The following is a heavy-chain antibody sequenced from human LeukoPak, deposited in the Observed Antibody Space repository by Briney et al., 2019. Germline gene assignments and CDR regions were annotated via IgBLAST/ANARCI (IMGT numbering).Heavy chain of an antibody. J-gene: IGHJ4*02. CDR1: GFSFSTYA. CDR3: AKDLLIGVIKNFDF. Sequence: GGSLRLSCAASGFSFSTYAMNSVRQAPGKGLEWVSSLTADGITIFYADSVRGRFTISRDNSKNTLFLQMDDLRAEDTALYYCAKDLLIGVIKNFDFWGQGTLVSVSP. V-gene: IGHV3-23*01. CDR2: LTADGITI. D-gene: IGHD3-3*01.